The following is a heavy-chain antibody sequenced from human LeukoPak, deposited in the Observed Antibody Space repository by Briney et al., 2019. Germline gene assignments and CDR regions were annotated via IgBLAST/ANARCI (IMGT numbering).Heavy chain of an antibody. CDR2: ISSSSSYI. CDR3: ARARASSGWYSFAY. Sequence: GGSLRLSCAASGFTFSSYSMNWVRQAPGKGLEWVSSISSSSSYIYYADSVKGRFTISRDNAKNSLYLQMNSLRAEDTAVYYCARARASSGWYSFAYWGQGTLVTVSS. D-gene: IGHD6-19*01. V-gene: IGHV3-21*04. J-gene: IGHJ4*02. CDR1: GFTFSSYS.